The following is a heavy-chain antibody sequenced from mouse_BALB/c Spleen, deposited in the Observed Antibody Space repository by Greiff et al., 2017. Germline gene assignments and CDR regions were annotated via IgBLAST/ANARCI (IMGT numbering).Heavy chain of an antibody. D-gene: IGHD2-1*01. CDR1: GFSLTGYG. J-gene: IGHJ4*01. CDR2: IWGDGST. V-gene: IGHV2-6-7*01. CDR3: AREQGYGNYDYYAMDY. Sequence: VKLMESGPGLVAPSQSLSITCTVSGFSLTGYGVTWVRQPPGKGLEWLGMIWGDGSTDYNSALKSRQSISKDNSKSQVLLKMNSLQTDDTARYYCAREQGYGNYDYYAMDYWGEGTSVTVSS.